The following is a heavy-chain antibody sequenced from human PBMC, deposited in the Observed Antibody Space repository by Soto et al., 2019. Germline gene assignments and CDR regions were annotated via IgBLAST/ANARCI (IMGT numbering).Heavy chain of an antibody. J-gene: IGHJ3*02. CDR3: ARTQPPGRAFDI. Sequence: PSETLSLTCAVYGGSFSGYYWSWIRQPPGKGLEWIGEINHSGSTNYNPSLKSRVTISVDTSKNQFSLKLSSVTAADTAVYYCARTQPPGRAFDIWGQGSMVTVSS. V-gene: IGHV4-34*01. D-gene: IGHD2-2*01. CDR2: INHSGST. CDR1: GGSFSGYY.